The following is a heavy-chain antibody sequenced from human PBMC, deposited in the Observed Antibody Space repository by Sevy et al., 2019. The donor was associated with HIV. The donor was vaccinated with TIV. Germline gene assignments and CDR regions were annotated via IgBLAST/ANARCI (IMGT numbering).Heavy chain of an antibody. CDR3: ARLSGSYYY. CDR2: IKEDGNEK. Sequence: GSLRLSCAASGFIFSNYWMSWVRQAPGKGLECVASIKEDGNEKNSVDSVKGRFTISRDNAKNSLYLQMSSLRVEDTAVYYCARLSGSYYYWGQGTLVTVSS. V-gene: IGHV3-7*01. D-gene: IGHD1-26*01. CDR1: GFIFSNYW. J-gene: IGHJ4*02.